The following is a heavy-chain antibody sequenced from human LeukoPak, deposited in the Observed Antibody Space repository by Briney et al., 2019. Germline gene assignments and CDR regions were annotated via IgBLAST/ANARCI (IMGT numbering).Heavy chain of an antibody. Sequence: VASVKVSCKASGYTFTSYYIHWVRQAPGQGLEWMGIINPSSGSTDYPQKFQDRVTMTRDMSTTTVYLDLRSLRSEDTAVYYCARDLNQENEFDYWGQGTLVTVSS. CDR3: ARDLNQENEFDY. CDR1: GYTFTSYY. V-gene: IGHV1-46*01. J-gene: IGHJ4*02. D-gene: IGHD1-1*01. CDR2: INPSSGST.